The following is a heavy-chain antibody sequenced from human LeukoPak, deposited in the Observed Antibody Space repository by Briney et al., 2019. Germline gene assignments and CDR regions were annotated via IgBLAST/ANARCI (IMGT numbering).Heavy chain of an antibody. V-gene: IGHV3-74*01. CDR3: ARDPTSSSWHIRRYNWFDP. CDR2: INSDGSST. J-gene: IGHJ5*02. Sequence: GGSLRLSCAASGFTFNNYWMSWVRQAPGKGLVWVSRINSDGSSTSYADSVKGRFTISRDDAKNTLYLQMNSLRAEDTAVYYCARDPTSSSWHIRRYNWFDPWGQGTLVTVSS. D-gene: IGHD6-13*01. CDR1: GFTFNNYW.